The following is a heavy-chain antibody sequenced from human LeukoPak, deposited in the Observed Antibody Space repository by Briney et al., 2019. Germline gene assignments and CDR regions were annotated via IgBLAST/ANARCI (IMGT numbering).Heavy chain of an antibody. J-gene: IGHJ3*02. CDR1: GGSISSSNW. Sequence: PSETLSLTCAVSGGSISSSNWWSWVRQPPGKGLEWIGSIYYSGSTYYNPSLKSRVTISVDTSKNQFSLKLSSVTATDTAVYYCARYCRVGFPPADAFDIWGQGTMVTVSS. D-gene: IGHD2-15*01. CDR3: ARYCRVGFPPADAFDI. CDR2: IYYSGST. V-gene: IGHV4-39*01.